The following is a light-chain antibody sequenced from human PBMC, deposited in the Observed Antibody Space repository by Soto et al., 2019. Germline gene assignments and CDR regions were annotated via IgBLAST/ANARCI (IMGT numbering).Light chain of an antibody. V-gene: IGKV3D-20*02. CDR1: QSVSSTY. Sequence: EIVLTQSPDTLSFSPGERATLSRRAIQSVSSTYLAWYQQKPGQAPRLLFHGAASRATGTPDRFSGSGSGTDFTLTISRLEPEDFAVYYCQQRNIWPPVTFGQGTRLEI. J-gene: IGKJ5*01. CDR2: GAA. CDR3: QQRNIWPPVT.